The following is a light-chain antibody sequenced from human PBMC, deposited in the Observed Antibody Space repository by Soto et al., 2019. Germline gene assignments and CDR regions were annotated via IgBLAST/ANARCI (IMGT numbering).Light chain of an antibody. J-gene: IGKJ1*01. CDR2: KAT. CDR1: QSISSW. Sequence: DIQMTQSPSTLSASVGDRVTITCRASQSISSWLAWYQQRPGKAPKLLIYKATNLESGVPSRFSASGSGTELTLTISSLHPDDFATYYCQQYYTYPWTFGPGTKVEIK. CDR3: QQYYTYPWT. V-gene: IGKV1-5*03.